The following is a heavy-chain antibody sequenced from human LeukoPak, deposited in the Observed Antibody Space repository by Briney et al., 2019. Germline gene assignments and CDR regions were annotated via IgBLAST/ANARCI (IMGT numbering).Heavy chain of an antibody. CDR1: GYSFTSYG. CDR2: ISGYNGHT. Sequence: ASVKVSCKASGYSFTSYGISWVRQAPGQGLEWMGWISGYNGHTYYAQNLQGRVTMTTDTSTTTVYMELRSLRSDDTAVYYCARDVNGAKYEDAFKIWGQGTMVTVSS. J-gene: IGHJ3*02. CDR3: ARDVNGAKYEDAFKI. D-gene: IGHD1-1*01. V-gene: IGHV1-18*01.